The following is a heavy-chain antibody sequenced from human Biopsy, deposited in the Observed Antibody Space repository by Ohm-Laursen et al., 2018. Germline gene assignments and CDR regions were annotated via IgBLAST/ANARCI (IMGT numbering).Heavy chain of an antibody. Sequence: SLRLSCAALGFNLGDYAMHWVRQVPGKGLEWVSGIKWNSGKIDYADSVKGRFTISRDNAKNSLYLHMNSLRTEDSAFYYCARDTGTMVRGVLYQWGQGTQVTVSS. CDR2: IKWNSGKI. V-gene: IGHV3-9*01. D-gene: IGHD3-10*01. CDR3: ARDTGTMVRGVLYQ. J-gene: IGHJ4*02. CDR1: GFNLGDYA.